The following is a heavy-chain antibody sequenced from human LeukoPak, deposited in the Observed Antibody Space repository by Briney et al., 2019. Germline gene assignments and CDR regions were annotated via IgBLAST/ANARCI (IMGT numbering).Heavy chain of an antibody. CDR1: GYTFTSYG. D-gene: IGHD3-10*01. Sequence: GASVKVSCKASGYTFTSYGISWVRQAPGQGLEWMGWISAYNGNTNYAQKLQGRVTMTTDTSTSTAYMELRSLRSDDTAVYYCAREGRRVRGNTYYYYYGMDVWGQGTTVTVSS. CDR2: ISAYNGNT. CDR3: AREGRRVRGNTYYYYYGMDV. V-gene: IGHV1-18*01. J-gene: IGHJ6*02.